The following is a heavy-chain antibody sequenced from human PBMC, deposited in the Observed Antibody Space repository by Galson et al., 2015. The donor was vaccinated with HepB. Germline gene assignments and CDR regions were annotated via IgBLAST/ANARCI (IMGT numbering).Heavy chain of an antibody. Sequence: SLRLSCAASGFTFSSYSMNWVRQAPGKGLEWVSSISSSSSYIYYADSVKGRFTISRDNAKNSLYLQMNSLRAEDTAVYYCARQVEASSSFVDYWGQGTLVTVSS. CDR3: ARQVEASSSFVDY. CDR2: ISSSSSYI. V-gene: IGHV3-21*01. D-gene: IGHD6-6*01. J-gene: IGHJ4*02. CDR1: GFTFSSYS.